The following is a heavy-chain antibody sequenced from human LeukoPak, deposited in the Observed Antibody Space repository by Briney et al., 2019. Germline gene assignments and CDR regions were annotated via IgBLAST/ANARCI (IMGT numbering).Heavy chain of an antibody. CDR1: GYSFTSYW. J-gene: IGHJ3*02. CDR2: IYPGDSDT. V-gene: IGHV5-51*01. Sequence: GESLKISCKGSGYSFTSYWIGWVRQMPGKGLEWMGIIYPGDSDTRYSPSFQGQVTISADKSISTAYLQWSSLKASDTAMYYCASRYCSGGSCYNFDAFDIWGQGTMVTASS. CDR3: ASRYCSGGSCYNFDAFDI. D-gene: IGHD2-15*01.